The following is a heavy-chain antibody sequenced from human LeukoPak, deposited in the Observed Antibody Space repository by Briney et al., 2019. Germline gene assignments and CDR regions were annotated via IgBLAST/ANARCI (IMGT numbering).Heavy chain of an antibody. V-gene: IGHV3-48*01. CDR3: AKTLDIGSSYYFDY. CDR1: GFTFSSYS. CDR2: ISSSSSTI. J-gene: IGHJ4*02. D-gene: IGHD5/OR15-5a*01. Sequence: PGGSLRLSCAASGFTFSSYSMNWVRQAPGKGLEWVSYISSSSSTIYYADSVKGRFTISRDNSKNTLYLQMNSLRAEDTAVYYCAKTLDIGSSYYFDYWGQGTLVTVSS.